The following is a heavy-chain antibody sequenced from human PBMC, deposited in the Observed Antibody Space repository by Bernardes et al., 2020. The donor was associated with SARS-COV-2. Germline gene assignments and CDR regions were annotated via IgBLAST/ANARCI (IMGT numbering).Heavy chain of an antibody. CDR1: GFTLSYYN. J-gene: IGHJ6*02. CDR2: ISSSSGTI. Sequence: GGSLRLSCAASGFTLSYYNMNWVRQAPGKGLEWVSYISSSSGTIYYADSVKGRFTISGDNAKNSLYLQMNSLRANDTAVYYCARPEDGMDVWGQGTTVTVSS. CDR3: ARPEDGMDV. V-gene: IGHV3-48*01.